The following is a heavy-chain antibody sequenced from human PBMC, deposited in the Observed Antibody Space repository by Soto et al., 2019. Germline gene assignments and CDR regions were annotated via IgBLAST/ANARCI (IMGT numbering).Heavy chain of an antibody. CDR3: ARDQWLDHTRWFDP. CDR1: GGSISSYY. V-gene: IGHV4-59*01. CDR2: IYYSGST. D-gene: IGHD6-19*01. Sequence: PSETLSLTCTVSGGSISSYYWSWIRQPPGKGLEWIGYIYYSGSTNYNPSLKSRVTISVDTSKNQFSLKLSSVTAADTAVYYCARDQWLDHTRWFDPWGQGTLVNVSS. J-gene: IGHJ5*02.